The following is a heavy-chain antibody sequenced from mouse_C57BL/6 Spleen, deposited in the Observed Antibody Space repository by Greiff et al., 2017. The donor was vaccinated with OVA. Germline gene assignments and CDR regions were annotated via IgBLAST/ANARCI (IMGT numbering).Heavy chain of an antibody. J-gene: IGHJ4*01. V-gene: IGHV1-55*01. CDR1: GYTFTSYW. CDR2: IYPGSGST. CDR3: ARTSPGYVGAMDY. Sequence: QVQLQQPGAELVKPGASVKMSCKASGYTFTSYWITWVKQRPGQGLEWIGDIYPGSGSTNYNEKFKSKATLTVDTSSSTAYMQLSSLTSEDSAVYYCARTSPGYVGAMDYWGQGTSVTVSS. D-gene: IGHD3-2*02.